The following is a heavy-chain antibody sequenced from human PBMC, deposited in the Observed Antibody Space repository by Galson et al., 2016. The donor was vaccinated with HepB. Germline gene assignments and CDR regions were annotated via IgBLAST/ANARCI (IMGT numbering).Heavy chain of an antibody. Sequence: SLRLSYPASGFIFSNYRLHCVRHAPGKGLEWVSYISRSSRPRYYADSVKGRFTISRDNAKNSMYLQMNSLRAEDTAVYYCASSGYSSSWYDYWGQGTLVTVSS. J-gene: IGHJ4*02. V-gene: IGHV3-48*01. CDR1: GFIFSNYR. CDR3: ASSGYSSSWYDY. D-gene: IGHD6-13*01. CDR2: ISRSSRPR.